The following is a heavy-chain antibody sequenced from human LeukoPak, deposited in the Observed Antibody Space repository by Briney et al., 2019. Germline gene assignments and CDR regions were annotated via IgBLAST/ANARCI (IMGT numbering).Heavy chain of an antibody. V-gene: IGHV4-59*13. CDR1: GVSISTYF. CDR3: ARSSKTYYMDV. J-gene: IGHJ6*03. CDR2: IYYSGSN. Sequence: SETLSLTCTVSGVSISTYFWTWMPQPPGKGLEGVGYIYYSGSNHYNHFLKSRVSISKDTSNNQYSLQLNSVTAADTTVYYCARSSKTYYMDVWGGGTTVTVSS.